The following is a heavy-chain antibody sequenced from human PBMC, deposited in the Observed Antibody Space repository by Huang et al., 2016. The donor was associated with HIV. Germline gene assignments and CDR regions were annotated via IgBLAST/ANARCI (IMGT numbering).Heavy chain of an antibody. D-gene: IGHD2-21*01. V-gene: IGHV1-24*01. Sequence: QVQLVQSGAEVKKPGASVKVSCKVSGYTLTELSIHWVRQAPGKGLEWMGGLAPEHGETIYAQNVQGRVTMTEDTSTDTAYMELHSLRPEDTAVYYCAAGYDTYYDIWGQGTMVIASS. J-gene: IGHJ3*02. CDR3: AAGYDTYYDI. CDR2: LAPEHGET. CDR1: GYTLTELS.